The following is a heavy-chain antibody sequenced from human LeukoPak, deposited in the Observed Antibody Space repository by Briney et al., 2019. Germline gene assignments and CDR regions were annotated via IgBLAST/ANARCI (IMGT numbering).Heavy chain of an antibody. CDR3: ARDHADYYDSSGYYSAGDY. D-gene: IGHD3-22*01. V-gene: IGHV4-4*07. Sequence: SETLSLTCTVSGGSISSYYWSWIRQPAGKGLEWIGRIYTSGSTNYNPSLKSRVTISVDTSKNQFSLKLSSVTAADTAVYYCARDHADYYDSSGYYSAGDYWGQGTLVTVSS. CDR1: GGSISSYY. J-gene: IGHJ4*02. CDR2: IYTSGST.